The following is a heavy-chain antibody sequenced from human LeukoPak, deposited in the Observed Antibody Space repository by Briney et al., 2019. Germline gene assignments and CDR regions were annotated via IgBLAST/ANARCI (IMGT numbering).Heavy chain of an antibody. CDR1: GFTFSSYG. Sequence: PGGSLRLSCAASGFTFSSYGMSWVRQAPGKGLEWVSGINWNGGSTGYADSVKGRFTISRDNAKNSLYLQMNSLRAEDTALYYCARALRRYCSSTSCYYFDYWGQGTLVTVSS. CDR2: INWNGGST. V-gene: IGHV3-20*04. D-gene: IGHD2-2*01. CDR3: ARALRRYCSSTSCYYFDY. J-gene: IGHJ4*02.